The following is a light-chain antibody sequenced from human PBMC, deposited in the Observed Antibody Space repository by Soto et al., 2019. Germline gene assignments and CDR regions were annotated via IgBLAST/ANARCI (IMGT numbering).Light chain of an antibody. CDR1: QSISSY. V-gene: IGKV3-15*01. Sequence: EIMFTQSPSTLSVSPGERATLSCRASQSISSYLAWYQQKPGQAPRLLIYDASSRATGVPARFSGSGSGTEFTLTISSLEPEDFAVYYCQQYNNWPRTFGQGTKVDIK. J-gene: IGKJ1*01. CDR2: DAS. CDR3: QQYNNWPRT.